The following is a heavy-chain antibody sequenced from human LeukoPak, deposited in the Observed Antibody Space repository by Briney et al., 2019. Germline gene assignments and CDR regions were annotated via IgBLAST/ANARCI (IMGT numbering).Heavy chain of an antibody. D-gene: IGHD2-2*01. Sequence: LETLSLTCTVSGGSISSYYWSWIRQPPGKGLEWIGYIHDSGITNYNPSLKSRVTMSVDTSKNQFSLKLRSVTPADTAVYYCARDMTRPYFFDYWGQGTLVTVSS. J-gene: IGHJ4*02. CDR3: ARDMTRPYFFDY. CDR1: GGSISSYY. V-gene: IGHV4-59*01. CDR2: IHDSGIT.